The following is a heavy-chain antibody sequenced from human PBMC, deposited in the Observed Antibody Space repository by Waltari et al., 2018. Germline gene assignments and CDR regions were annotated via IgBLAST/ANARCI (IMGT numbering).Heavy chain of an antibody. CDR1: GGSFSGYY. D-gene: IGHD4-4*01. J-gene: IGHJ5*02. CDR2: INHRGST. V-gene: IGHV4-34*01. CDR3: AKDRGYRSNYAGWFDP. Sequence: QVQLQQWGAGLLKPSETLSLTCAVYGGSFSGYYWSWIRQPPGKGLEWIGEINHRGSTNYNPSLKSRVTISVDTSKNQFSLKLSSVTAADTAVYYCAKDRGYRSNYAGWFDPWGQGTLVTVSS.